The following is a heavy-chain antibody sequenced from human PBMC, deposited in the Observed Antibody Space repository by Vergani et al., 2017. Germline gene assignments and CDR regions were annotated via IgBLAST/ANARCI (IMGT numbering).Heavy chain of an antibody. D-gene: IGHD6-13*01. J-gene: IGHJ6*02. Sequence: QVQLVQSGAEVKKPGASVKVSCKASGYTFTSYGISWVRQAPGQGLEWMGRIIPIFGTANYAQKFQGRVTITADESTSTAYMELNSLRAEDTAVYYCARDPGAAGAYYYYYGMDVWGQGTTVTVSS. V-gene: IGHV1-69*13. CDR1: GYTFTSYG. CDR3: ARDPGAAGAYYYYYGMDV. CDR2: IIPIFGTA.